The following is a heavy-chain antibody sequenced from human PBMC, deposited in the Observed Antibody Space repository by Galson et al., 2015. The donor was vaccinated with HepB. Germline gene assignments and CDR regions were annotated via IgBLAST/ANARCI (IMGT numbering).Heavy chain of an antibody. Sequence: SLRLSCAASEFKFSRFAMSWVRQAPVKGPEWVSAVRDNGGTFYADSVKGLFTISRDNSKNTLYLQMNSLRAEDTAIYYCAKEMAEVGKPFFDYWGPGTQIIVSS. CDR3: AKEMAEVGKPFFDY. J-gene: IGHJ4*02. D-gene: IGHD5-24*01. CDR2: VRDNGGT. CDR1: EFKFSRFA. V-gene: IGHV3-23*01.